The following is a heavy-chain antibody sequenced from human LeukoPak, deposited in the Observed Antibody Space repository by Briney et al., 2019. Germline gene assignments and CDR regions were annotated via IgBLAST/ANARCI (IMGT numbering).Heavy chain of an antibody. V-gene: IGHV4-59*01. CDR3: ARDASPDYYYYYMDV. CDR1: GGSISSYY. J-gene: IGHJ6*03. Sequence: SETLSLTCTVSGGSISSYYWSWIRQPPGKGLEWIGYIYYSGSTNYNPSLKSRATISVDTSKNQFSLKLSSVTAADTAVYYCARDASPDYYYYYMDVWGKGTTVTISS. CDR2: IYYSGST.